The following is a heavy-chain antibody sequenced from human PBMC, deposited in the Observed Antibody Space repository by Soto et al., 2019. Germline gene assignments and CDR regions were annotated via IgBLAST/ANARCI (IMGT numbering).Heavy chain of an antibody. CDR3: AHRRASGEGGYYDSSGSPFDY. Sequence: SGPTLVNPTQTLTLTCTFSGFSLSTSGVGVGWIRQPPGKALEWLALIYWNDDKRYSPSLKNRLTITKDTSKNQAVLTMTNMDPVDTATYYCAHRRASGEGGYYDSSGSPFDYWGQGTLVTVSS. J-gene: IGHJ4*02. CDR2: IYWNDDK. D-gene: IGHD3-22*01. V-gene: IGHV2-5*01. CDR1: GFSLSTSGVG.